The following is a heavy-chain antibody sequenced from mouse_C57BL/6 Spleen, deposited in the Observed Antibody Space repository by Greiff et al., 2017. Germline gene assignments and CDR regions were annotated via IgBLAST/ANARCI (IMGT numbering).Heavy chain of an antibody. CDR2: ISSGGSYT. CDR3: ARQGDYYGSSYCWYFDV. D-gene: IGHD1-1*01. J-gene: IGHJ1*03. CDR1: GFTFSSYG. V-gene: IGHV5-6*01. Sequence: EVQGVESGGDLVKPGGSLKLSCAASGFTFSSYGMSWVRQTPDKRLEWVATISSGGSYTYYPDSVKGRFTISRDNAKNTLYLQMSSLKSEDTAMYYCARQGDYYGSSYCWYFDVWGTGTTVTVSS.